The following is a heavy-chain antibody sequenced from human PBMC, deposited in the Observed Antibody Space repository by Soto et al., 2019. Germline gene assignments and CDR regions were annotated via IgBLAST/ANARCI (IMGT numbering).Heavy chain of an antibody. D-gene: IGHD3-3*01. CDR3: ARPDTIFGPWDV. Sequence: GASVKVSCKASGGTFSSYAISWVRQAPGQGLEWMGGIIPIFGTANYAQKFQGRVTITADESTSTAYMELSSLRSEDTAVYYCARPDTIFGPWDVWGQGTTVTVSS. J-gene: IGHJ6*02. CDR1: GGTFSSYA. CDR2: IIPIFGTA. V-gene: IGHV1-69*13.